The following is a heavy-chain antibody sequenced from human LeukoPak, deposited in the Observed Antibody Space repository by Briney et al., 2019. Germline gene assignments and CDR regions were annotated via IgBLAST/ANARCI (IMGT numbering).Heavy chain of an antibody. CDR3: ALSSGRFDP. CDR2: INHSGST. Sequence: SETLSLTCAVYGGSFSGYYWSWIRQPPGKGLEWIGEINHSGSTNYNPSLKSRVTISVDTSKNQFSLKLSSVTAADTAVYYCALSSGRFDPWGQGTLVTVSS. D-gene: IGHD6-19*01. J-gene: IGHJ5*02. V-gene: IGHV4-34*01. CDR1: GGSFSGYY.